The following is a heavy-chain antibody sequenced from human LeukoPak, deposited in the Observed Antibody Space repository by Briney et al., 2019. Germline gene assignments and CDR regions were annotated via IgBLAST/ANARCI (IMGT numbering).Heavy chain of an antibody. CDR3: ATRHTWDFHH. V-gene: IGHV4-39*02. J-gene: IGHJ4*02. CDR1: GGSTSSSYDQ. Sequence: SETLTLTCAVSGGSTSSSYDQWVWIRQPPGKGLEWIGSIYYSGSSYNSPSLKSRVTISFDTSKNHFSLKLTSVTAADAAIYYCATRHTWDFHHWGEGARVTVSS. D-gene: IGHD1-1*01. CDR2: IYYSGSS.